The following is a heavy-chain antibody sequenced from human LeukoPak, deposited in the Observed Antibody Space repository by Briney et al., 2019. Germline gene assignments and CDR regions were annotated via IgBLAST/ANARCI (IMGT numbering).Heavy chain of an antibody. D-gene: IGHD3-22*01. V-gene: IGHV4-38-2*01. CDR2: MYHSGST. J-gene: IGHJ4*02. CDR3: ARERISMVGVPITFFDY. Sequence: SETLSLTCGVSGYSISSGYYWGWIRQPPGKGLEWIGSMYHSGSTYYNPSLKSRVTISVDTSKNQFSLKLSSVTAADTAVYYCARERISMVGVPITFFDYWGQGTLVTVSS. CDR1: GYSISSGYY.